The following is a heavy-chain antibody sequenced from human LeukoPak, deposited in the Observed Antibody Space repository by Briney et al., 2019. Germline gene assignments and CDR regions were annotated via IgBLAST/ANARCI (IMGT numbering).Heavy chain of an antibody. V-gene: IGHV3-23*01. Sequence: GGSLRLSCAASGFTFSSNYMSWVRQAPGKGLEWVSAISNSGGSTPYADSVKGRFTISRDNSKNTLYLQMNSLRGEDTAVYYCARGPWSAAGYNGMDVWGQGTTVTVSS. CDR2: ISNSGGST. CDR3: ARGPWSAAGYNGMDV. CDR1: GFTFSSNY. D-gene: IGHD6-13*01. J-gene: IGHJ6*02.